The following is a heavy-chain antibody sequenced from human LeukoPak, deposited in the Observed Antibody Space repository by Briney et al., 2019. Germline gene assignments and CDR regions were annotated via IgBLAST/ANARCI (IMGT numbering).Heavy chain of an antibody. V-gene: IGHV1-69*02. D-gene: IGHD3-22*01. CDR2: IIPILGIA. Sequence: SVKVSCKASGGTFSSYTISWVRQAPGQGLEWMGRIIPILGIANYAQKFQGRVTITADKSTSTAYMELSSLRSEDTAVYYCASSYYDSSGYYYLDYWGQGTLVTVSS. CDR3: ASSYYDSSGYYYLDY. CDR1: GGTFSSYT. J-gene: IGHJ4*02.